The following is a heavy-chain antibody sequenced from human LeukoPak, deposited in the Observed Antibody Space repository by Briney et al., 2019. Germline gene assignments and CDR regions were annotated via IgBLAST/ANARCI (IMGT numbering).Heavy chain of an antibody. V-gene: IGHV4-39*01. CDR2: IYYSGST. CDR1: GGSISSSSYY. D-gene: IGHD1-26*01. CDR3: ARNLYHGVGSYYGLTEYYFDY. Sequence: PSETLSLTCTVSGGSISSSSYYWGWIRQPPGKGLEWIGSIYYSGSTYYNPSLKSRVTISVDTSKNQFSLKLSSVTAADTAVYYCARNLYHGVGSYYGLTEYYFDYWGQGTLVTVSS. J-gene: IGHJ4*02.